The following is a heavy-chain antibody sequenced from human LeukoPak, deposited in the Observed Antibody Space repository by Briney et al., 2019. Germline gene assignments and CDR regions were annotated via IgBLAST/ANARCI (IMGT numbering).Heavy chain of an antibody. Sequence: PGGSLRLSCAASGFAFNNYAMNWVRQAPGKGLEWVSYISTSSSTKYYADSVRGRFTISRDNAKNSLSLQMNSLRDEDTAVYYCARDGVMIRGANDAFDIWGQGTMVTVSS. D-gene: IGHD3-10*01. CDR2: ISTSSSTK. CDR3: ARDGVMIRGANDAFDI. J-gene: IGHJ3*02. CDR1: GFAFNNYA. V-gene: IGHV3-48*02.